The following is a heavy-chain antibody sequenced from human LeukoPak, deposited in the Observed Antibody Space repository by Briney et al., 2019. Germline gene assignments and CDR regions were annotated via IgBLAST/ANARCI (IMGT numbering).Heavy chain of an antibody. J-gene: IGHJ4*02. CDR3: ARHDNVPGIRRGFDL. D-gene: IGHD2-21*02. Sequence: PSETLSLTCSVSGGSFSGSDWSWIRQPPGKGLEYIGYIYSSGATLYSPSPKSRVTISINTSENHFSLKLSYVTATDTAVYYCARHDNVPGIRRGFDLWGQGTLVTVSS. V-gene: IGHV4-59*08. CDR1: GGSFSGSD. CDR2: IYSSGAT.